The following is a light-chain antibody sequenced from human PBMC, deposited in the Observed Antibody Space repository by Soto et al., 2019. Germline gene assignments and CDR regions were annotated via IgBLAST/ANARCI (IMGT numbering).Light chain of an antibody. Sequence: EIVMTQSPATLSVSPGERATLSCRASQSVSSNLAWYQQKPGQAPRLLIYGASTMATGIPARFSGSGSGTEFTLTISILQSEDFAVYYCQQYNNWPRMYTFGQGTKLEIK. V-gene: IGKV3-15*01. CDR2: GAS. CDR3: QQYNNWPRMYT. J-gene: IGKJ2*01. CDR1: QSVSSN.